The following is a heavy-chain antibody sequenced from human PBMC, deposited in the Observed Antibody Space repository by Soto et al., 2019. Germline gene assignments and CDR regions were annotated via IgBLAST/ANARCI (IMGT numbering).Heavy chain of an antibody. Sequence: QLQLQESGPGLVKPSETLSLTCTVSGGSISSSSNHWGWIRQPPGKGLEWIGNIYYSENTYYNPSLKSRVTISVDTSKYHCSLRLTSVTAADTAVYYCATQPPDGPLDHWGQGTLVTVSS. V-gene: IGHV4-39*01. CDR2: IYYSENT. J-gene: IGHJ4*02. CDR3: ATQPPDGPLDH. D-gene: IGHD2-2*01. CDR1: GGSISSSSNH.